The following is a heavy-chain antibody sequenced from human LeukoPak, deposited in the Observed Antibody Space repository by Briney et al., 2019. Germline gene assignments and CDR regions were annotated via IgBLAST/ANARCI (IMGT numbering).Heavy chain of an antibody. V-gene: IGHV3-30-3*01. CDR3: ARAGNYYDSSGYYPY. Sequence: GGSLRLSCAASGFTFSSYAMHWVRQAPGKGLEWVAVISYDGSNKYYADSVKGRFTISRDNSKNTLYLQMNSLRAEDMAVYYCARAGNYYDSSGYYPYWGQGTLVTVSS. D-gene: IGHD3-22*01. CDR2: ISYDGSNK. CDR1: GFTFSSYA. J-gene: IGHJ4*02.